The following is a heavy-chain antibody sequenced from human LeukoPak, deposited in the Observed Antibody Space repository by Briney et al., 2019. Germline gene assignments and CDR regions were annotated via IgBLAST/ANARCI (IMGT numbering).Heavy chain of an antibody. CDR1: GFTFSSYS. Sequence: SGGSLRLSCAASGFTFSSYSMNWVRQAPGKGLEWVSYISSSSSTIYYADSVKGRFTISRDNAKNSLYLQMNSLRAEDTAVYYCASNVEMATKGPYYFDYRGQGTLVTVSS. CDR3: ASNVEMATKGPYYFDY. D-gene: IGHD5-24*01. CDR2: ISSSSSTI. V-gene: IGHV3-48*01. J-gene: IGHJ4*02.